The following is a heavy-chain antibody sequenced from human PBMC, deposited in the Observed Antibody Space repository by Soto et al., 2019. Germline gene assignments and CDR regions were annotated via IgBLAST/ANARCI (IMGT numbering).Heavy chain of an antibody. Sequence: ASVKVSCKASGHTFTSYYMHWVRQAPGQGLEWMGIINPSGGSTSYAQKFQGRVTMTRDTSTSTVYMELSSLRSEDTAVYYCARGDCSGGSCYSSYFDSLGQGTLVTVSS. V-gene: IGHV1-46*01. D-gene: IGHD2-15*01. CDR2: INPSGGST. J-gene: IGHJ4*02. CDR1: GHTFTSYY. CDR3: ARGDCSGGSCYSSYFDS.